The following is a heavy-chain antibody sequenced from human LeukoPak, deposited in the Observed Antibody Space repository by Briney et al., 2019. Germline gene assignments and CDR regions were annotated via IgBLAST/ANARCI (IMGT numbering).Heavy chain of an antibody. D-gene: IGHD1-26*01. V-gene: IGHV3-23*01. J-gene: IGHJ4*02. CDR3: AKQGAIVRAKNFDY. CDR1: GFTFSSYA. Sequence: GGSLRLSCAASGFTFSSYAMSWVRQAPGKGLEWVSAISGSGGSTYYADSVKGWFTISRDNSKNTLYLQMNSLRAEDTAVHYCAKQGAIVRAKNFDYWGQGTLVTVSS. CDR2: ISGSGGST.